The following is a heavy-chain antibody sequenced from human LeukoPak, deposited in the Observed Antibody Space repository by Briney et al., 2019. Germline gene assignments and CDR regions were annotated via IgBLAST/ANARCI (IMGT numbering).Heavy chain of an antibody. J-gene: IGHJ3*02. CDR1: GYTFTSYD. CDR3: VCGGAFDI. CDR2: MNPNSGNT. Sequence: ASVKVSCKASGYTFTSYDINWVRQATGQGLEWMGWMNPNSGNTGYAQKFQGRVTMTRDTSISTAYMELSSLRSDDAAIYYCVCGGAFDIWGQGTMVTVSS. V-gene: IGHV1-8*01.